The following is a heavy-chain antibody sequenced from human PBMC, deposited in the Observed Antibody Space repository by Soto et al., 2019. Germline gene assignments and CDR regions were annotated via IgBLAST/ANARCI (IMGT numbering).Heavy chain of an antibody. V-gene: IGHV4-39*01. CDR3: SCLSIPSRARSPDY. CDR1: AGSISSSTYY. J-gene: IGHJ4*02. D-gene: IGHD2-21*01. CDR2: IYYSGST. Sequence: SQTLSLTCTVSAGSISSSTYYWGWIRHPPGKGLEWIGSIYYSGSTYYNPSLKSRVTISVYTSKNQFSLKLSSVTAADTAVYYCSCLSIPSRARSPDYCGQATVGTVSS.